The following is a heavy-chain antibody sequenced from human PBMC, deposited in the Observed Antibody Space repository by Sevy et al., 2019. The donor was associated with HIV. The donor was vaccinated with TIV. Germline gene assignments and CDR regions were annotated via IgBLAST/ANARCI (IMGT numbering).Heavy chain of an antibody. CDR3: ARDWGGYCINTDCRPSYGMDV. Sequence: GGSLRLSCAASGFTFSSYAMHWVRQAPGKGLEWVAVFSYDGSNKYYADSVKGRFTISRDNSKNTLFLQMNSLRVEDPAVYYCARDWGGYCINTDCRPSYGMDVWGQGTTVTVSS. V-gene: IGHV3-30*04. CDR1: GFTFSSYA. CDR2: FSYDGSNK. D-gene: IGHD3-16*01. J-gene: IGHJ6*02.